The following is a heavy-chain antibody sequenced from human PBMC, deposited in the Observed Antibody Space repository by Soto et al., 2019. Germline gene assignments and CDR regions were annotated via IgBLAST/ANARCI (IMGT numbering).Heavy chain of an antibody. CDR2: ISTYNGNT. Sequence: ASVKVSCKASGYPFTTYGITWVRQAPGQGLEWMGWISTYNGNTNYAQSLQGRVTMTRETSSTTAYMELRSLRSDDTAVYYCARVMTTFGVVSKGPDHWGQGTLVTVSS. CDR1: GYPFTTYG. D-gene: IGHD3-3*01. J-gene: IGHJ4*02. V-gene: IGHV1-18*04. CDR3: ARVMTTFGVVSKGPDH.